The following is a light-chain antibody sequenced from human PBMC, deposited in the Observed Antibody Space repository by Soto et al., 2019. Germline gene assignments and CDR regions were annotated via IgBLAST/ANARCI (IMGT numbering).Light chain of an antibody. CDR1: SSDVGGYDY. J-gene: IGLJ1*01. CDR2: EVS. CDR3: SSYSISTAYL. V-gene: IGLV2-14*01. Sequence: QSALTQPASVSGSPGQSITISCTGTSSDVGGYDYVSWYQLHPGKAPKLMVFEVSNRPSGVSYRFSGSKSGNTASLTISGLQVEDEADYFCSSYSISTAYLFGTGTKVPS.